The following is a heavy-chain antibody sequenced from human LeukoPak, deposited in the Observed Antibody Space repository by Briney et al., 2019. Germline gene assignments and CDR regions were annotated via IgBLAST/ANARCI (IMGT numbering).Heavy chain of an antibody. CDR1: GFTFSSYG. Sequence: GGTLRLSCAASGFTFSSYGMSWVRQAPGKGLEWVSAISGSGGSTYYADSVKGRFIISRDNSKNTLYLQMNSLRAEDTAVYYWANRYGSGSYLVYWGQGTLVTVSS. CDR3: ANRYGSGSYLVY. CDR2: ISGSGGST. J-gene: IGHJ4*02. V-gene: IGHV3-23*01. D-gene: IGHD3-10*01.